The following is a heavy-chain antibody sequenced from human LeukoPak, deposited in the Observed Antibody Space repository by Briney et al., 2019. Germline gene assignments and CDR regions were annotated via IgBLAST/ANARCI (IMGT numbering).Heavy chain of an antibody. CDR3: ARDRSRYGSGKDYMDV. V-gene: IGHV1-2*02. CDR2: INPNSGGT. D-gene: IGHD3-10*01. J-gene: IGHJ6*03. Sequence: ASVKVSCKASGYTFTDYYIHWVRQAPGQGREWMGGINPNSGGTNYAQKFQGRVTMTRDTSISTAYMEVSRLRSDDTAVYYCARDRSRYGSGKDYMDVWGKGTTVTVSS. CDR1: GYTFTDYY.